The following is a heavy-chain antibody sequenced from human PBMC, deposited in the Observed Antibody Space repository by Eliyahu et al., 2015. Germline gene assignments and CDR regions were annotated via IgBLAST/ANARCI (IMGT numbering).Heavy chain of an antibody. Sequence: QVQLVQSXAEVKKPGASVTLSCKASGYILTEYFIHWVRQAPGQGLEWMGIINTYGGGTTYAQKFQGRVTMTRDTSTNTAHMEMNSLTSEDTAVYYCARRLGNSYAFDIWGQGTTVTVS. V-gene: IGHV1-46*03. J-gene: IGHJ3*02. CDR3: ARRLGNSYAFDI. D-gene: IGHD4-23*01. CDR2: INTYGGGT. CDR1: GYILTEYF.